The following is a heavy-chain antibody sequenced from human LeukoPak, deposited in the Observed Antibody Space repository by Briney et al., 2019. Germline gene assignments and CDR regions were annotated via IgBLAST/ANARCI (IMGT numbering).Heavy chain of an antibody. CDR3: AREGYEDAFDI. J-gene: IGHJ3*02. CDR1: GFAFSNYN. V-gene: IGHV3-48*01. CDR2: ISSSSHSI. Sequence: GGSLRLSCAASGFAFSNYNMNWVRQAPGKGLEWVSYISSSSHSIYYADSVKGRFTVSRDNAQDSLYLQLNNLKAGDTAVYYCAREGYEDAFDIWGQGTMVTVSS. D-gene: IGHD3-3*01.